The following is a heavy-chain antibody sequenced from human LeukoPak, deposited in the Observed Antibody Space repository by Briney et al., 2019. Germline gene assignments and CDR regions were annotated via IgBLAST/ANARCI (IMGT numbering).Heavy chain of an antibody. J-gene: IGHJ1*01. Sequence: ASVKVSCMVSGYTLTELSMHWVRQAPGKGLEWMGGFDPEDGETIYAQKFQGRVTMTEDTSTDTAYMELSSLRSEDTAVYYCATSGSYHRYFQHWGQGTLVTVSS. CDR3: ATSGSYHRYFQH. CDR2: FDPEDGET. V-gene: IGHV1-24*01. CDR1: GYTLTELS. D-gene: IGHD1-26*01.